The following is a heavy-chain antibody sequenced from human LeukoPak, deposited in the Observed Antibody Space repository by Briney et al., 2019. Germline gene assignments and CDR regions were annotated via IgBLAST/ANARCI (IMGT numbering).Heavy chain of an antibody. Sequence: GESLKISCKGSGYSFTSYWISWVRQMPGKGLEWMGWIDPSDSYTNYSPSFQGHVTISADKSISTAYLQWSSLKASDTAMYYCARQLGGEGCSSTSCSAEYYFDYWGQGTLVTVSS. CDR2: IDPSDSYT. V-gene: IGHV5-10-1*01. CDR1: GYSFTSYW. CDR3: ARQLGGEGCSSTSCSAEYYFDY. J-gene: IGHJ4*02. D-gene: IGHD2-2*01.